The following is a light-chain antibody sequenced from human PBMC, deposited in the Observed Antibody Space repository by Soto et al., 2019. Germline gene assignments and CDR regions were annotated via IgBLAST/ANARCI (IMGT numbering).Light chain of an antibody. Sequence: ENVLTQSPGTLSLSPGERATLSCRASQSVTSSYLAWYQQKPGQAPSLLIYATSSRAIGIPDRFSGSGSGTDFTLTISRLEPEDFAVYYCQQYDSSHVTFGGGTKVEIK. V-gene: IGKV3-20*01. J-gene: IGKJ4*01. CDR2: ATS. CDR3: QQYDSSHVT. CDR1: QSVTSSY.